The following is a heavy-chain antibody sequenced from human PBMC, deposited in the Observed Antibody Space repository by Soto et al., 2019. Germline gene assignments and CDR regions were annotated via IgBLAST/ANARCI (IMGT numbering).Heavy chain of an antibody. V-gene: IGHV1-69*13. Sequence: SVKVSCKASGGTFSSYAISWVRQAPGQGLEWMGGIIPIFGTASYAQKFQGRVTITADESTSTAYMELSSLRSEDTAVYYCARVTVGYYGMDVWGQGTTVTVSS. D-gene: IGHD4-17*01. CDR1: GGTFSSYA. CDR3: ARVTVGYYGMDV. J-gene: IGHJ6*02. CDR2: IIPIFGTA.